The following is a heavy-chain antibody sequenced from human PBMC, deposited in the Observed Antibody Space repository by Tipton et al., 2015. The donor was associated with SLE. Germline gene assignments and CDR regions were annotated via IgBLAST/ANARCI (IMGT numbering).Heavy chain of an antibody. CDR3: ARLRVISYYFDY. J-gene: IGHJ4*02. CDR2: IYHSGST. V-gene: IGHV4-30-2*01. CDR1: GGSISSGGYS. Sequence: TLSLTCAVSGGSISSGGYSWSWIRQPPGKGLEWIGYIYHSGSTYYNPSLKSRVTISVDRSKNQFSLKLSSVTAADTAVYYCARLRVISYYFDYWGQGTLVTVSS. D-gene: IGHD2-21*01.